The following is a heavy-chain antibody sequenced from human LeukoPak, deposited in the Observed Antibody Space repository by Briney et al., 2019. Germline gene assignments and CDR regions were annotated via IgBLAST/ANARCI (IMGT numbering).Heavy chain of an antibody. D-gene: IGHD6-19*01. Sequence: PSETLSLTCTVSGGSISSYYWSWIRQPAGKGLEWIGRIYTSGSTNYHPSLNSRVTMPVATSKNQFSLKLSSVTAADTAVYYCAREAVASPFDYWGQGTLVTVSS. CDR3: AREAVASPFDY. J-gene: IGHJ4*02. V-gene: IGHV4-4*07. CDR2: IYTSGST. CDR1: GGSISSYY.